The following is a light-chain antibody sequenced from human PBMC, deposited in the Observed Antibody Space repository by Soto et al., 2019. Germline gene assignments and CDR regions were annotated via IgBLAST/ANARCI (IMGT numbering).Light chain of an antibody. J-gene: IGLJ1*01. V-gene: IGLV2-18*02. CDR2: EVN. Sequence: QSVLTQPPSVSGSPGQSVTISCTGTSSDIGSYNRVSWYQQPPGAAPKLMICEVNNRPSGVPERFSGSKSGNTASLTIFGLQAEDEADYYCSPFTTSDTYVFGTGTKVTVL. CDR1: SSDIGSYNR. CDR3: SPFTTSDTYV.